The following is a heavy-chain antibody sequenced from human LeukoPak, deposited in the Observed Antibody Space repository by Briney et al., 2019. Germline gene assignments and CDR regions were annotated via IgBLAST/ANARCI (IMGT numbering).Heavy chain of an antibody. V-gene: IGHV4-34*01. CDR1: GGSFSGYY. CDR3: ARGGGSYYY. CDR2: INHSGST. Sequence: PSETLSLTCADYGGSFSGYYWSWIRQPPGKGLEWIGEINHSGSTNYNPSLKSRVTISVDTSKNQFSLKLSSVTAADTAVYYCARGGGSYYYWGQGTLVTVSS. D-gene: IGHD1-26*01. J-gene: IGHJ4*02.